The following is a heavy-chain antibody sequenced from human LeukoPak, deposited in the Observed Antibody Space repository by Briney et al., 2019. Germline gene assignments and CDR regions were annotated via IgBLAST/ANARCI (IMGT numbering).Heavy chain of an antibody. D-gene: IGHD6-13*01. CDR3: AKDVLIAGVY. CDR2: ISGSGGST. Sequence: GGSLRLSCAVSGFTFSSYAMSCVRQAPGKGLEWVSAISGSGGSTYYADSVKGRFTISRDNSKNTLYLQMNSLRAEDTAVYYCAKDVLIAGVYWGQGTPVTVSS. V-gene: IGHV3-23*01. CDR1: GFTFSSYA. J-gene: IGHJ4*02.